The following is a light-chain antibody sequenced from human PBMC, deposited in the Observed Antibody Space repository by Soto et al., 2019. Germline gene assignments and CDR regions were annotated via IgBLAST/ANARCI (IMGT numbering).Light chain of an antibody. CDR1: QSVDSY. V-gene: IGKV3-11*01. J-gene: IGKJ4*01. Sequence: EIVLTQSPATLSLSPGERATLSCRASQSVDSYLAWYQQKPGQAPRPLIFDSSNRPTGIPARFSGSGSGTDCTLTISSLEPEEFAVYYCQQRSNGLTFGGGTKVEMK. CDR2: DSS. CDR3: QQRSNGLT.